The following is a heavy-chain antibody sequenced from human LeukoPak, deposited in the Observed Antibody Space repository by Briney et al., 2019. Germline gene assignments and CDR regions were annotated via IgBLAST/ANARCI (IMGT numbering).Heavy chain of an antibody. Sequence: GGSLRLSCAASGFTFSSYAMSWVRQAPGKGLEWVSAISGDGGSTYYADSVKGRFTISRDISMNTLYLQMNSLGAEDTAVYYCAKSGGLSGSGRLAMDVWGQGTTVTVSS. CDR2: ISGDGGST. CDR1: GFTFSSYA. D-gene: IGHD3-10*01. CDR3: AKSGGLSGSGRLAMDV. J-gene: IGHJ6*02. V-gene: IGHV3-23*01.